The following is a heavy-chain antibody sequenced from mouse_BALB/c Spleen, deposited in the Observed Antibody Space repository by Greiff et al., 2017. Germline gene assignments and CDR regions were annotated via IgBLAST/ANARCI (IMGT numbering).Heavy chain of an antibody. CDR1: GYTFSSYW. J-gene: IGHJ4*01. Sequence: VQLQQSGAELMKPGASVKISCKATGYTFSSYWIEWVKQRPGHGLEWIGEILPGSGSTNYNEKFKGKATFTADTSSNTAYMQLSSLTSEDSAVYYCARRRGYYDYAMDYWGQGTSVTVSS. D-gene: IGHD2-3*01. CDR2: ILPGSGST. V-gene: IGHV1-9*01. CDR3: ARRRGYYDYAMDY.